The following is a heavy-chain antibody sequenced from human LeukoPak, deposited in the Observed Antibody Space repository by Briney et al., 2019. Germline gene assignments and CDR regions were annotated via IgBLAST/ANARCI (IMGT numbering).Heavy chain of an antibody. V-gene: IGHV3-23*01. D-gene: IGHD3-3*01. CDR1: GFNFSSYA. Sequence: PGGSLRLSCAASGFNFSSYAMSWLRQAPGKGLDWVSAMSVSGGSTYYADPVQGRFTISRDNSKNTLYLQMNSLRAEDTAVYYCAKGGSGWTLFDYWGQGTLVTVSS. CDR2: MSVSGGST. CDR3: AKGGSGWTLFDY. J-gene: IGHJ4*02.